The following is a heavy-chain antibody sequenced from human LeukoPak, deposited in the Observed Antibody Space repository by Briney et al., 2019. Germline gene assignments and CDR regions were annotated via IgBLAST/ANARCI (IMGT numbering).Heavy chain of an antibody. V-gene: IGHV3-23*03. J-gene: IGHJ4*02. CDR3: AKPDMGYWAVDH. CDR1: GFIVSSSY. D-gene: IGHD1-26*01. CDR2: IYSDGGT. Sequence: PGGSLRLSCAASGFIVSSSYMSWVRQAPGQGLEWVSVIYSDGGTSFAGNTYYADSVRGRFTISRDNSKNTVYLQMNSLTIEDTAVYYCAKPDMGYWAVDHWGQGTLVTVSS.